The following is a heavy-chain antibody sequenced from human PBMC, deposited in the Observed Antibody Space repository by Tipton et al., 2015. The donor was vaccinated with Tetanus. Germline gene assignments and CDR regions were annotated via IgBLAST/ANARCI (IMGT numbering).Heavy chain of an antibody. Sequence: VQLVQSGAEVKRPGASVKVSCKASGYTFVGYYLYWVRQAPGQGLEWMGWIGPNSGHTNYAQKFQGRVTMTRDTSVSTAYMELSSLRSDDTAVYFCARDKGDYIYYGMDVWGPGTTVTVSS. V-gene: IGHV1-2*02. CDR3: ARDKGDYIYYGMDV. CDR2: IGPNSGHT. J-gene: IGHJ6*02. D-gene: IGHD5-12*01. CDR1: GYTFVGYY.